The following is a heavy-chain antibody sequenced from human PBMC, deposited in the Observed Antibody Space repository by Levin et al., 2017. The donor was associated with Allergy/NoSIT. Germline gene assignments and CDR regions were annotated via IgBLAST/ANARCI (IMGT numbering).Heavy chain of an antibody. V-gene: IGHV1-18*01. CDR3: AVSVAGFIRGDY. J-gene: IGHJ4*02. D-gene: IGHD6-19*01. Sequence: ASVKVSCKASGYTFTSYGISWVRQAPGQGLEWMGWISAYNGNTNYAQKLQGRVTMTTDTSTSTAYMELRSLRSDDTAVYYCAVSVAGFIRGDYWGQGTLVTVSS. CDR2: ISAYNGNT. CDR1: GYTFTSYG.